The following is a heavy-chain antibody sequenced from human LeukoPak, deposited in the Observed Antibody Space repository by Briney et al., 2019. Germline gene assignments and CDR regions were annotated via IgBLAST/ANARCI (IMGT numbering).Heavy chain of an antibody. CDR2: ISSSGSTI. Sequence: GGSLRLSCAASGFTFSSYEMNWVRQAPGNGLEWVSYISSSGSTIYYADSVEGRFTISRDNAKNSLYLQMNSLRAEDTAVYYCAELGITMIGGVWGKGTTVTISS. J-gene: IGHJ6*04. D-gene: IGHD3-10*02. V-gene: IGHV3-48*03. CDR3: AELGITMIGGV. CDR1: GFTFSSYE.